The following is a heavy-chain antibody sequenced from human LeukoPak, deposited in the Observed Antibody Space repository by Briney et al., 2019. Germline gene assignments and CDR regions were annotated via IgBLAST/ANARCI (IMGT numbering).Heavy chain of an antibody. CDR3: ARDFGSSSAWYEFDY. V-gene: IGHV1-2*02. Sequence: ASVKVSCKASGYTFTGSYIHWVRQAPGQGLEWMGWINPDSGVTKYAQNFQGRVSMTRDTSISTASMEMRSLKSDDTAVYYCARDFGSSSAWYEFDYWGQGTLVTVSS. J-gene: IGHJ4*02. D-gene: IGHD6-19*01. CDR2: INPDSGVT. CDR1: GYTFTGSY.